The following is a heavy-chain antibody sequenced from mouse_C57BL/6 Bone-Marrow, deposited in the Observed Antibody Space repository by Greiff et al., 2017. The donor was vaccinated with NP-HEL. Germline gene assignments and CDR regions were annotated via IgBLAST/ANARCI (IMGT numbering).Heavy chain of an antibody. D-gene: IGHD2-5*01. CDR1: GFTFSDYG. CDR3: ARGFSNYERGYFDY. CDR2: ISSGSSTI. V-gene: IGHV5-17*01. J-gene: IGHJ2*01. Sequence: EVRLVESGGGLVKPGGSLKLSCTASGFTFSDYGMHWVRQAPEKGLEWVAYISSGSSTIYYADTVKGRFTISRDNAKNTLFLQMTSLRSEDTAMYYCARGFSNYERGYFDYWGQGPTLTVSS.